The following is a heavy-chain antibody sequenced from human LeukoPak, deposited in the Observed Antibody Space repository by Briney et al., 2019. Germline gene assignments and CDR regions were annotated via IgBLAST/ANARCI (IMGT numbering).Heavy chain of an antibody. D-gene: IGHD3-3*01. CDR2: INPNSGGA. J-gene: IGHJ5*02. Sequence: ASVKDSCKASGYTFTGYYMHWVRQAPGQGLEWMGWINPNSGGAHYAQKFQGRVTMARDTSISTAYMELSRLRSDDTAVYYCARDLAIFGVVIKQSSWFDPWGQGTLVTVSS. V-gene: IGHV1-2*02. CDR3: ARDLAIFGVVIKQSSWFDP. CDR1: GYTFTGYY.